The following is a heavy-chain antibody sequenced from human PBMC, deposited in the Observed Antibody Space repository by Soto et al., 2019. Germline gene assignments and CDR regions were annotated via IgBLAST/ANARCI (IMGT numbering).Heavy chain of an antibody. Sequence: PGGSLRLSCAASGFTFSSYGMHWVRQAPGKGLEWVAVISYDGSNKYYADSVKGRFTISRDNSKNTLYLQMNSLRAEDTAVYYCAKDHLPGYSSSVSWFDPWGQGTLVTVSS. CDR1: GFTFSSYG. D-gene: IGHD6-13*01. CDR2: ISYDGSNK. V-gene: IGHV3-30*18. J-gene: IGHJ5*02. CDR3: AKDHLPGYSSSVSWFDP.